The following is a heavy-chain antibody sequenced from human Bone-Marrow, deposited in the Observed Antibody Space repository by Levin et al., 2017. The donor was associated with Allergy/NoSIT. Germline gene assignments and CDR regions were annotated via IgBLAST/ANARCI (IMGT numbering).Heavy chain of an antibody. CDR1: GFTFSSYA. CDR3: AKDHTRGRSYDDSSGVGRYFDY. CDR2: ISGSGGST. Sequence: GGSLRLSCAASGFTFSSYAMSWVRQAPGKGLEWVSAISGSGGSTYYADSVKGRFTISRDNSKNTLYLQMNSLRAEDTAVYYCAKDHTRGRSYDDSSGVGRYFDYWGQGTLVTVSS. D-gene: IGHD3-22*01. J-gene: IGHJ4*02. V-gene: IGHV3-23*01.